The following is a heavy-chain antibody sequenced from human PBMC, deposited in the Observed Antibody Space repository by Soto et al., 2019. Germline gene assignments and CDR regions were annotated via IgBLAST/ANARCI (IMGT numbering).Heavy chain of an antibody. D-gene: IGHD6-19*01. CDR3: ARDLSQAIAVAANWFDP. V-gene: IGHV1-69*04. CDR2: IIPILGIA. CDR1: GGTFSSYT. J-gene: IGHJ5*02. Sequence: SVKVSCKASGGTFSSYTISWVRQAPGQGLEWMGRIIPILGIANYAQKFQGRVTITADKSTSTAYMELSSLRSEDTAVYYCARDLSQAIAVAANWFDPWGQGTLVTVSS.